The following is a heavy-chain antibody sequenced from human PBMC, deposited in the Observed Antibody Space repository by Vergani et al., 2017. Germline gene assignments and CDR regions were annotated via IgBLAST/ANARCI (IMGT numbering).Heavy chain of an antibody. CDR1: GGTFSSYT. D-gene: IGHD2-15*01. J-gene: IGHJ1*01. V-gene: IGHV1-69*08. Sequence: QVQLVQSGAEVKKPGSSVKVSCKASGGTFSSYTISWVRQAPGQGLEWMGRIIPILGIANYAQKFQGRVTMTRDTSTSTVYMELSSLRSEDTAVYYCARDVLVVVVAATPWGYFQHWGQGTLVTVSS. CDR2: IIPILGIA. CDR3: ARDVLVVVVAATPWGYFQH.